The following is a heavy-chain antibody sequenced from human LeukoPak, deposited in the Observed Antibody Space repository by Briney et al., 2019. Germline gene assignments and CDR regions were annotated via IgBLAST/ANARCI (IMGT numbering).Heavy chain of an antibody. CDR1: GGSFSGYY. CDR3: ARRVLRLFDY. CDR2: INHSGST. Sequence: PSETLSLTCAVYGGSFSGYYWSWIRQPPGKGLEWIGEINHSGSTNYNPSLKSRVTISVDTSKNQFSLKLSSVTAADTAVYYCARRVLRLFDYWGQGTLVTVSS. D-gene: IGHD5-12*01. J-gene: IGHJ4*02. V-gene: IGHV4-34*01.